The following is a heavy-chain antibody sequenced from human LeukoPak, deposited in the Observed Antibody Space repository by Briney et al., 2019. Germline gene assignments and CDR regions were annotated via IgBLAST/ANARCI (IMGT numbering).Heavy chain of an antibody. V-gene: IGHV1-69*13. CDR1: GGTFSTYA. D-gene: IGHD3-10*01. CDR3: ARERYYYASGSYPFDP. CDR2: IIPILGTP. Sequence: ASVKVSCKASGGTFSTYAITWVRQAPGQGLEWMGGIIPILGTPNYAQKFQGRVTITADESTSTAYMELSSLTSEDTAVFYCARERYYYASGSYPFDPWGQGTLVTVSS. J-gene: IGHJ5*02.